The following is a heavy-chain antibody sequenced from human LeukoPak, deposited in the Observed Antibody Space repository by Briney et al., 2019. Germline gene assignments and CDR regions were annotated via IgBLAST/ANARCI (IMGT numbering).Heavy chain of an antibody. J-gene: IGHJ4*02. CDR3: ARWMGDGYNSFYFDY. CDR2: IIPIFGAV. D-gene: IGHD5-24*01. Sequence: SVKVSCKASGGSLRNYAITWVRQAPGQGLEWMGGIIPIFGAVHYAQKFQGRVTITADESTSTAYMELSSLRSEDTAVYYCARWMGDGYNSFYFDYWGQGTLVTVSS. V-gene: IGHV1-69*13. CDR1: GGSLRNYA.